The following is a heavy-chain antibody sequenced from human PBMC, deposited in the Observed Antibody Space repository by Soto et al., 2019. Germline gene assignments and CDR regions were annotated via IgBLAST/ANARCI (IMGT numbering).Heavy chain of an antibody. V-gene: IGHV3-21*01. Sequence: GGSLRLSCAASGFTFSSYSMNWVRQAPGKGLEWVSSISSSSSYIYYADSVKGRFTISRDNAKNSLYLQMNSLRAEDTAVYYCARDRPTGTTHRPEFDPWGQGTLVTVSS. CDR3: ARDRPTGTTHRPEFDP. CDR2: ISSSSSYI. D-gene: IGHD1-1*01. CDR1: GFTFSSYS. J-gene: IGHJ5*02.